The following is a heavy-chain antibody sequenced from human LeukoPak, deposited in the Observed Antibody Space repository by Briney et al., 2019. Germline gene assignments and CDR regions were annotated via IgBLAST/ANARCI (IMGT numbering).Heavy chain of an antibody. V-gene: IGHV3-7*01. J-gene: IGHJ6*04. CDR3: ARVLGRYFDWPSPYGMDV. Sequence: GGSLRLSCTASGFTFSDYWMTWVRQAPGKGLEWVANIKQDGSAKYYVDSVKGRFTFSRDNAKNSLYLRMDSLRVEDTAMYYCARVLGRYFDWPSPYGMDVWGKGTTVTVSS. CDR1: GFTFSDYW. CDR2: IKQDGSAK. D-gene: IGHD3-9*01.